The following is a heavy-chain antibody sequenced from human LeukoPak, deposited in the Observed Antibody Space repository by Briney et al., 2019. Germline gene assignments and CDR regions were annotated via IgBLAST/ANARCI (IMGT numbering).Heavy chain of an antibody. J-gene: IGHJ5*02. CDR3: ARGRRVVVPAAITWFDP. CDR2: INHSGST. Sequence: PSETLSLTCAVYGGSFSGYYCSWIRQPPGKGLEWIGEINHSGSTNYNPSLKSRVTISVDTSKNQFSLKLSSVTAADTAVYYCARGRRVVVPAAITWFDPWGQGTLVTVSS. D-gene: IGHD2-2*01. V-gene: IGHV4-34*01. CDR1: GGSFSGYY.